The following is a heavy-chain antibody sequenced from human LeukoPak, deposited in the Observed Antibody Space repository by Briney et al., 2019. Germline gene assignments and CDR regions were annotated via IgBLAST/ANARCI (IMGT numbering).Heavy chain of an antibody. Sequence: ASVKDSCKASGYTFTGYYMHWVRQAPGQGLEWMGWINPNSGGTNYAQKFQGRVTMTRDTSISTAYMELSRLRSDDTAVYYCARDRDSDTGIDYWGQGTLVTVSS. CDR1: GYTFTGYY. J-gene: IGHJ4*02. CDR2: INPNSGGT. D-gene: IGHD5-18*01. CDR3: ARDRDSDTGIDY. V-gene: IGHV1-2*02.